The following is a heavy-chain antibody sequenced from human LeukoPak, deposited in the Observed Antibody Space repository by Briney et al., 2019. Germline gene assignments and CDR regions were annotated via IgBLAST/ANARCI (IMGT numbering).Heavy chain of an antibody. D-gene: IGHD3-10*01. CDR3: ARGALGSGSYYSYYMDV. V-gene: IGHV1-24*01. J-gene: IGHJ6*03. Sequence: ASVKVSCKVSGYMFSELSMHWVRQAPGKGLEWMGGFDPEDGETIYAQKFQGRVTMTRNTSISTAYMELSSLRSEDTAVYYCARGALGSGSYYSYYMDVWGKGTTVTISS. CDR2: FDPEDGET. CDR1: GYMFSELS.